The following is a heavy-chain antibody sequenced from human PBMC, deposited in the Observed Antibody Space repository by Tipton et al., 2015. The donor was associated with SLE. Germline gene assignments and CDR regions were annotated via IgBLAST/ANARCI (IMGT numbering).Heavy chain of an antibody. CDR2: IYYSGST. CDR3: ARTAGYSKAIGY. V-gene: IGHV4-30-4*01. Sequence: TLSLTCTVSGDSISSAYYYWTWIRQPPGKGLEWIGFIYYSGSTNYNPSLKSRVTISIDTSKNQFSLNLRSVTAADTAVYYCARTAGYSKAIGYWGQGTLVTVSS. D-gene: IGHD1-26*01. J-gene: IGHJ4*02. CDR1: GDSISSAYYY.